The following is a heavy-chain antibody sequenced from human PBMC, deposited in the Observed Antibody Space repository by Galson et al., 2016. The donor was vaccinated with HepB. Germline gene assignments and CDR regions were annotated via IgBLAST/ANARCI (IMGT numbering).Heavy chain of an antibody. Sequence: SVKVSCKASGGTFSSYAISWVRQAPGQGLEWMGGIIPIFGTANYAQKFQGRVTITADESTSTAYMELSSLRSDDTAEYYCASAKGAAAGEVWFDPWGQGTLVTVSS. D-gene: IGHD6-13*01. CDR1: GGTFSSYA. CDR2: IIPIFGTA. V-gene: IGHV1-69*13. CDR3: ASAKGAAAGEVWFDP. J-gene: IGHJ5*02.